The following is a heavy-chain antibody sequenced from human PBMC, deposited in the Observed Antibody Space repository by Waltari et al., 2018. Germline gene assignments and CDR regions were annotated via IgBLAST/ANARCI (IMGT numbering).Heavy chain of an antibody. D-gene: IGHD6-19*01. Sequence: QVTLKASAPVLVKPTETLSLTCTVSGFSLSNARFGVSWIRQPPGKALEWLTHIFSNNEKSYSTSLKSRLTISKNTSKRQVVLTMTNMDPVDTASYYCARIPHHYSSGWSNYYYYYGMDVWGQGTTVTVSS. CDR2: IFSNNEK. CDR3: ARIPHHYSSGWSNYYYYYGMDV. J-gene: IGHJ6*02. CDR1: GFSLSNARFG. V-gene: IGHV2-26*01.